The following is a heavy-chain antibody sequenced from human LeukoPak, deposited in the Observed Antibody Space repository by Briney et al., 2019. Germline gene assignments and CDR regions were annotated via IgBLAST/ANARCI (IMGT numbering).Heavy chain of an antibody. Sequence: GGPLRLSCAASGFTFSSYAMSWVRQAPGKGLEWVSAISGSGGSTYYADSVKGRFTISRDNSKNTLYLQMNSLRAEDTAVYYCAKSRGFIAAAGTFLPDYWGQGTLVTVSS. CDR1: GFTFSSYA. CDR2: ISGSGGST. D-gene: IGHD6-13*01. CDR3: AKSRGFIAAAGTFLPDY. J-gene: IGHJ4*02. V-gene: IGHV3-23*01.